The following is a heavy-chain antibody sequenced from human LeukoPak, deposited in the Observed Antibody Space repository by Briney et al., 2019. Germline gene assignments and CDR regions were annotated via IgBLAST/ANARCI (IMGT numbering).Heavy chain of an antibody. D-gene: IGHD3-22*01. V-gene: IGHV3-23*01. CDR3: AKDRGNYYDTPRFDP. J-gene: IGHJ5*02. CDR1: GFTFGSYA. Sequence: GGSLRLSCVASGFTFGSYAMSWVRQAPGKGLEWVLSISGSGSSTSYADSVKGRLTISRDNSKNTVYLQMNSLGAEDTAVYYCAKDRGNYYDTPRFDPWGQGTLVTVSS. CDR2: ISGSGSST.